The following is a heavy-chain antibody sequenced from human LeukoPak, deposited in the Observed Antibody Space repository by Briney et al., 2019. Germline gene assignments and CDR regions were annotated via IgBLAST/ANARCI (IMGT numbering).Heavy chain of an antibody. CDR2: IYYSGST. CDR1: GGSISSYY. J-gene: IGHJ4*02. D-gene: IGHD2-2*02. Sequence: PSETLSLTCTVSGGSISSYYWGWIRQPPGKGLEWIGSIYYSGSTYYNPSLKSRVTISVDTSKNQFSLKLSSVTAADTAVYYCARRYEYCSSTSCYTLEDYFDYWGQGTLVTVSS. CDR3: ARRYEYCSSTSCYTLEDYFDY. V-gene: IGHV4-39*01.